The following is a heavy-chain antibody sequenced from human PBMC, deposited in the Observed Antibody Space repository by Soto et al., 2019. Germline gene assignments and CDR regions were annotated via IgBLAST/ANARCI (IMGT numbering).Heavy chain of an antibody. D-gene: IGHD3-10*02. J-gene: IGHJ5*02. V-gene: IGHV2-5*02. CDR1: GLSLSTSGEA. CDR3: GHYVSSSPAGWFDP. CDR2: IYWDDDK. Sequence: QITLKESGPTLVKPTQTLTLTCTFSGLSLSTSGEAVGWIRQPPGKALEWLALIYWDDDKRYNPTLKTSLTITKHTSKHQVVLALTNMAPVDTATYYCGHYVSSSPAGWFDPWGQGILVTVSS.